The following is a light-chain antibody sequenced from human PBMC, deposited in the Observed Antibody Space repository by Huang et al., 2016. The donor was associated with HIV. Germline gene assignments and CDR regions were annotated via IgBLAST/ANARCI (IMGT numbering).Light chain of an antibody. CDR2: DAS. CDR1: QSVSSF. J-gene: IGKJ5*01. Sequence: EIVLTQSPATLSLSPGERATLSCRASQSVSSFLAWYQQMPGQAPRLLIYDASHRATGIPARFSGRGSGTDFTLTISSLEPEDFAIYYCQQRSNWPLITFGQGTRLEIK. V-gene: IGKV3-11*01. CDR3: QQRSNWPLIT.